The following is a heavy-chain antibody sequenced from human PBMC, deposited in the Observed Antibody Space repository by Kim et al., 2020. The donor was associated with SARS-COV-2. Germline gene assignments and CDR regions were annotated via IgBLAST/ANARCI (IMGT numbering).Heavy chain of an antibody. Sequence: SETLSLTCAVYGGSFSGYYWSWIRQPPGKGLEWIGEINHSGSTNYNPSLKSRVTISVDTSKNQFSLKLSSVTAADTAVYYCARGPSGWYSYYYYGMDVWGQGTTVTVSS. V-gene: IGHV4-34*01. D-gene: IGHD6-19*01. CDR1: GGSFSGYY. CDR3: ARGPSGWYSYYYYGMDV. J-gene: IGHJ6*02. CDR2: INHSGST.